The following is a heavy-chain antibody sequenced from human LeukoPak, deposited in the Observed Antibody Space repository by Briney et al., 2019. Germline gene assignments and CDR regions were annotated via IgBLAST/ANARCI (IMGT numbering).Heavy chain of an antibody. D-gene: IGHD6-13*01. V-gene: IGHV4-34*01. CDR3: ARVGSSWPYYFGY. CDR1: GGSFSGYY. J-gene: IGHJ4*02. CDR2: INHSGST. Sequence: SETLSLTCAVYGGSFSGYYWSWIRQPPGKGLEWIGEINHSGSTNYNPSLKSRVTISVDTSKNQFSLKLSSVTAADTAVYYCARVGSSWPYYFGYWGQGTLVTVSS.